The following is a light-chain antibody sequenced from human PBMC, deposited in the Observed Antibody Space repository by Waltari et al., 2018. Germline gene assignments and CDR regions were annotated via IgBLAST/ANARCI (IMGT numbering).Light chain of an antibody. CDR1: RAHPSYA. Sequence: QLLVTQSTSASASLGASVTLTCTLTRAHPSYAIARHQHQSEQGPRFLMSVNSDGEHTKGDGIPDRFSGSSSGAERYLTIYSRQSEDEADYYCQTWDTNIVAFGGGTKVTVL. CDR3: QTWDTNIVA. J-gene: IGLJ2*01. CDR2: VNSDGEH. V-gene: IGLV4-69*01.